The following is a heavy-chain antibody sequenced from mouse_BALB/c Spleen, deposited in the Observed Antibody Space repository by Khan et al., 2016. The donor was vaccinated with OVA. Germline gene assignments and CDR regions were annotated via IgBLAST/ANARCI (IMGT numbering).Heavy chain of an antibody. Sequence: QVQLQQSGAELAKPGASVKMSCKTSGYTFTTYWMNWVKQRPGQGLEWIGYINPTSGHTDYNEKFKGKATLSAEKSSSTAYMQMSSLTSEDSAIYFCTRDRNDYWGQGTTLTVSS. V-gene: IGHV1-7*01. CDR1: GYTFTTYW. CDR2: INPTSGHT. CDR3: TRDRNDY. J-gene: IGHJ2*01.